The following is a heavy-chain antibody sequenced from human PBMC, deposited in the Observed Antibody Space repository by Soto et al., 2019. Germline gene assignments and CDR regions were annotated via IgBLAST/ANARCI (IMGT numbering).Heavy chain of an antibody. CDR3: ARGYCSSASCFRDAFDI. D-gene: IGHD2-2*01. CDR1: SGSISSTSW. Sequence: PSETLSLTCTVSSGSISSTSWWSWVRQPPGKGLEWIGEMYHSGSTNYNPSLKSRVTISVDKSKNQFSLQLTSVTAADTAVYYCARGYCSSASCFRDAFDIWGQGRMVTVSS. J-gene: IGHJ3*02. V-gene: IGHV4-4*02. CDR2: MYHSGST.